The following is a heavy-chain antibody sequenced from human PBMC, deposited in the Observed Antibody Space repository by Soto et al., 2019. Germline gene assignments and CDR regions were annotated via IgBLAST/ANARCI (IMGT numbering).Heavy chain of an antibody. CDR2: IWYDGSIK. V-gene: IGHV3-33*01. CDR3: ARATSGSFDAFCM. Sequence: QVQLVESGGGVVQPGRSLRLSCAASGFTFGIYGMHWVRQAPGKGLEGVAVIWYDGSIKYHADSVKGRFTISRNNSKNTVYLQMNSLRDEDTAVYYCARATSGSFDAFCMWGPGTMVTVSS. D-gene: IGHD1-26*01. CDR1: GFTFGIYG. J-gene: IGHJ3*02.